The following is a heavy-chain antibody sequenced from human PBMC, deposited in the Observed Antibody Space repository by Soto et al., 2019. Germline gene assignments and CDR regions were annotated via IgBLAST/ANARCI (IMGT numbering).Heavy chain of an antibody. V-gene: IGHV3-74*01. CDR2: INFDESTT. CDR3: VTGGRTAGHVYHFDD. J-gene: IGHJ4*02. D-gene: IGHD3-16*01. Sequence: EVQLVESGGGLVQPGGSLRLSCAASGFTFSNYWMHWVSQAPGKGLVWVSRINFDESTTTYADSVQGRFTISRDNAKNTLYLLLNSLRAEDTAIYYCVTGGRTAGHVYHFDDWGQGALVTVSS. CDR1: GFTFSNYW.